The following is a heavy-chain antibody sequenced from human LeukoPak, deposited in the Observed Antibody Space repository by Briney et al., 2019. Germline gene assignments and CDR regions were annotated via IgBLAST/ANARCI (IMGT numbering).Heavy chain of an antibody. J-gene: IGHJ5*01. Sequence: GGSLRLSCAASGFSFSDYSMNWVRQTPGKGLEWVASINIANYIYYADSVKGRFTISRDNAKNSLYLQMNGLRAEDTAVYYCAREGGFCYGRSCLWFDSWGQGTPVTVSS. V-gene: IGHV3-21*01. CDR3: AREGGFCYGRSCLWFDS. CDR2: INIANYI. CDR1: GFSFSDYS. D-gene: IGHD2-2*03.